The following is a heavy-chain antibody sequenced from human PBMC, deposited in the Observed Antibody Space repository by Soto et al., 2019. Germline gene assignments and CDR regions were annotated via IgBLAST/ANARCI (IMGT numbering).Heavy chain of an antibody. Sequence: ASVKVSCKASGYTITSYDINWVRQATGQGLEWMGWMNPNSGNTGYAQKFQGRVTMTRNTSISTAYMELSSLRSEDTAVYYCARGLMLVVDAFDIWGQGTMVTVSS. V-gene: IGHV1-8*01. CDR3: ARGLMLVVDAFDI. D-gene: IGHD3-22*01. J-gene: IGHJ3*02. CDR1: GYTITSYD. CDR2: MNPNSGNT.